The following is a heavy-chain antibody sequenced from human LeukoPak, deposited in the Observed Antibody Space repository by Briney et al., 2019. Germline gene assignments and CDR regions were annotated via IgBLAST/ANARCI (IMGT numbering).Heavy chain of an antibody. Sequence: SETLSLTCTVSGYSISRGYYWGWIRQPPGKGLEWIGSIYHSGSTYYNPSLRSRVTISVDTSKNQFSLKLSSVTAADTAVYYCARAVGYCSSTSCYEYFQHWGQGTLVTVSS. V-gene: IGHV4-38-2*02. CDR2: IYHSGST. J-gene: IGHJ1*01. D-gene: IGHD2-2*01. CDR1: GYSISRGYY. CDR3: ARAVGYCSSTSCYEYFQH.